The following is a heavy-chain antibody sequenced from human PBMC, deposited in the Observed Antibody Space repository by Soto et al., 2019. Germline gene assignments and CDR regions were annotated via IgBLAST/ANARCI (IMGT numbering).Heavy chain of an antibody. CDR3: ARGGDPDY. D-gene: IGHD2-21*02. J-gene: IGHJ4*02. CDR2: IQSDGSSP. CDR1: RFTFNYYW. Sequence: EVQLVESGGGLVQPGGSLRLSYVASRFTFNYYWMHWVRQAPGKGLVWVSRIQSDGSSPDYVDSVKGRFTISRDNAKNTLYLQMNKLRTEDTAVYYCARGGDPDYWGQGTRVTVSS. V-gene: IGHV3-74*01.